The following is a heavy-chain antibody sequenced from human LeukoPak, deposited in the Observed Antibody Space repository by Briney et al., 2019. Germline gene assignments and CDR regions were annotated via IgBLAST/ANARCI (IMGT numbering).Heavy chain of an antibody. Sequence: SETLSLTCTVSGGSISSYYWSWIRQPPGKGLEWIGYIYYSGSTNYNPSLKSRVTISVDTSKNQFSLNLSSVTAADTAVFYCARHVSAYSSGLPYYMDVWGKGTTVTVSS. D-gene: IGHD6-19*01. CDR2: IYYSGST. J-gene: IGHJ6*03. V-gene: IGHV4-59*08. CDR1: GGSISSYY. CDR3: ARHVSAYSSGLPYYMDV.